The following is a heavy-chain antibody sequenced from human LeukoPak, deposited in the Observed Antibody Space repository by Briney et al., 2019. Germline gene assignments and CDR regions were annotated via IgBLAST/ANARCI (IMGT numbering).Heavy chain of an antibody. D-gene: IGHD3-16*01. J-gene: IGHJ4*02. CDR1: GFTXXSYS. V-gene: IGHV3-21*01. CDR3: ARGGSIRLWDLYYFDY. CDR2: ISTSSSYI. Sequence: SGFTXXSYSMNWVRQAPGKGLEWVSSISTSSSYIYYADSVKGRFTISRDNAKNSLYLQMNSLRAEDTAVYYCARGGSIRLWDLYYFDYWGQGTLVTVSS.